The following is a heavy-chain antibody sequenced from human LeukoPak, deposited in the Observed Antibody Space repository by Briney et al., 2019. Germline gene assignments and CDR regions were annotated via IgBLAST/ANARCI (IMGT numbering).Heavy chain of an antibody. CDR2: TSSSGTYL. CDR1: GFTFSSYA. D-gene: IGHD3-3*01. Sequence: GGSLRLSCAASGFTFSSYAMSWVRQAPGKGLEWASSTSSSGTYLYYADSVKGRFTISRDNAKDSLYLQMNSLRVEDTAVYFCARGLFGVINPTDYWGQGTLVTVSS. CDR3: ARGLFGVINPTDY. V-gene: IGHV3-21*01. J-gene: IGHJ4*02.